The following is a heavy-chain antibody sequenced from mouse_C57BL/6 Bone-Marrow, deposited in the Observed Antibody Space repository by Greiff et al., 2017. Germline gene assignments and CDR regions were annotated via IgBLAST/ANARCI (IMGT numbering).Heavy chain of an antibody. D-gene: IGHD2-3*01. J-gene: IGHJ2*01. CDR2: IDPSDSYT. CDR3: ARKDGYYFDY. CDR1: GYTFTSYW. V-gene: IGHV1-69*01. Sequence: QVQLQQPGAELVMPGASVKLSCKASGYTFTSYWMHWVKQRPGQGLEWIGEIDPSDSYTNYNQKFKGKSTLTVDKSSSTAYMQLSSLTSEDSAVYYCARKDGYYFDYWGQGTTLTVSS.